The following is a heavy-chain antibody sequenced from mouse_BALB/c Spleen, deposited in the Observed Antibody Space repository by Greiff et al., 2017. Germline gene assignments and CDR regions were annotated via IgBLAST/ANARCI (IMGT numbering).Heavy chain of an antibody. D-gene: IGHD2-12*01. V-gene: IGHV5-9-4*01. CDR2: ISSGGSYT. Sequence: EVKLVESGGGLVQPGGSRKLSCAASGFTFSSFGMHWVRQAPEKGLEWVAYISSGGSYTYYPDTVTGRFTISSDNAKNTLYLKMSSLKSEDKAMYYYARGYSGYFDVWGAGTTVTVSS. J-gene: IGHJ1*01. CDR1: GFTFSSFG. CDR3: ARGYSGYFDV.